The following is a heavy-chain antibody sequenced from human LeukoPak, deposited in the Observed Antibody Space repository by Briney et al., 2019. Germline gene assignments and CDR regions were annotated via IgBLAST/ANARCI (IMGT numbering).Heavy chain of an antibody. CDR1: GGSINNYY. D-gene: IGHD3-10*01. CDR2: FYCIGST. Sequence: SETLSLTCTVSGGSINNYYWSWIRQPPGKGLEWIGYFYCIGSTNYNPSLNSRVTMSVDTSKNQFSLKLSSVTASDTAVYYCARTSPMVRGVIDFDYWGQGALVTVSS. CDR3: ARTSPMVRGVIDFDY. J-gene: IGHJ4*02. V-gene: IGHV4-59*08.